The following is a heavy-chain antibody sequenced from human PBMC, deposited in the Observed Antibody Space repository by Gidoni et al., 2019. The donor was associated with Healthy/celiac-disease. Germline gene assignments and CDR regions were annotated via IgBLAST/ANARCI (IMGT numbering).Heavy chain of an antibody. V-gene: IGHV4-39*01. J-gene: IGHJ5*02. Sequence: QLQLQESGPGLVKPSDTLSLTCTVSGCSISSSSYYWGWIRQPPGKGLEWIGSIYYSGSTYYNPSLKSRVTISVDTSKNQFSLKLSSVTAADTAVYYCARHSGRKSNWFDPWGQGTLVTVSS. D-gene: IGHD3-10*01. CDR1: GCSISSSSYY. CDR3: ARHSGRKSNWFDP. CDR2: IYYSGST.